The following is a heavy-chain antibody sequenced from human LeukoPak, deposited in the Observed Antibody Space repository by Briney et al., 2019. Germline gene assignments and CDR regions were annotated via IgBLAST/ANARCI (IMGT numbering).Heavy chain of an antibody. CDR3: ARASGDYYYMDV. CDR1: GGSFSGYY. CDR2: INHSGST. V-gene: IGHV4-34*01. Sequence: PSETLSLTCAVYGGSFSGYYWSWIRQPPGKGLEWIGEINHSGSTNYNPSLKSRVTISVDTSKNQFSLKLSSVTAADTAVYYCARASGDYYYMDVWGKGTTVTVSS. D-gene: IGHD4-17*01. J-gene: IGHJ6*03.